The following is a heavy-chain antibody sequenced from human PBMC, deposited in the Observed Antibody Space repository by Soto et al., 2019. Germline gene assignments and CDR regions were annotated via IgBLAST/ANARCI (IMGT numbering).Heavy chain of an antibody. Sequence: QVQLVQSGAEVRKPGASVKVSCKASGYTFSHYIMHWVRQAPGQRLEWMGWISADSGDTKYSQNFKGRITITRDTSASTVYMELSSLRSEDTAVYYCARYFDRGDYYFDYWGQGTLVTVSS. V-gene: IGHV1-3*01. CDR3: ARYFDRGDYYFDY. CDR1: GYTFSHYI. CDR2: ISADSGDT. J-gene: IGHJ4*02. D-gene: IGHD3-22*01.